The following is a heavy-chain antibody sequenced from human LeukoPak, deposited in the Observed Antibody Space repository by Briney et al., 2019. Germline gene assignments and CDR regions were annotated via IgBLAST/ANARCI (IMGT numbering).Heavy chain of an antibody. Sequence: PSETLSLTCTVSGASISSCYWSWIRQSPGKGLEWIGYVYYTGSTNYNPSLKSRVTLSVDTSKNQFSLKLSSVTAADTAVYYCARAGVGDKTGDYYFYHMDVWGKGTTVTVSS. CDR3: ARAGVGDKTGDYYFYHMDV. J-gene: IGHJ6*03. V-gene: IGHV4-59*01. CDR1: GASISSCY. CDR2: VYYTGST. D-gene: IGHD1-26*01.